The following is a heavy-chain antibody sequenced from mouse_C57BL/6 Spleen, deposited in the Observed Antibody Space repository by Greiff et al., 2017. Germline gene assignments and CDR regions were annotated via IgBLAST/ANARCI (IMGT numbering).Heavy chain of an antibody. CDR3: ARVDYDWYFDV. J-gene: IGHJ1*03. V-gene: IGHV1-64*01. CDR1: GYTFTSYW. D-gene: IGHD1-1*01. Sequence: QVQLQQPGAELVKPGASVKLSCKASGYTFTSYWMHWVKQRPGQGLEWIGMIHPNSGSTNYNEKFKSKATLTVDKSSSTAYMHLSSLTSEDSAVYYCARVDYDWYFDVWGTGTTVTVSS. CDR2: IHPNSGST.